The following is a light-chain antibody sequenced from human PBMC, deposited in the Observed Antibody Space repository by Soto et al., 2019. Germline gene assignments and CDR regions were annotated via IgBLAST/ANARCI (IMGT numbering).Light chain of an antibody. J-gene: IGKJ1*01. Sequence: EKVLKMSPGTLSLSPGERATLSCRASQSVSSTYLAWYQQKPGQAPRLLIYGASSRASGIPDRFSGSGSGTDFTLAINRLEPEDFAVYYCQQYTQALWTCGPGTRWIS. CDR1: QSVSSTY. CDR3: QQYTQALWT. CDR2: GAS. V-gene: IGKV3-20*01.